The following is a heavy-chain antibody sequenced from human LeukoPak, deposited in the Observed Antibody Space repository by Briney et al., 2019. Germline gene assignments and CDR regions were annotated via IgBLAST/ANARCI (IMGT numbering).Heavy chain of an antibody. D-gene: IGHD2/OR15-2a*01. V-gene: IGHV4-59*01. CDR3: SSHLSNAFDI. CDR1: GGSIRSYY. Sequence: PSETLSLTCTVSGGSIRSYYWGWIRQPPGKGLEWIGYIYHSGSTNYNPSLKSRVTMSVDTSKNQFSLKLSSVTAADTAVYYCSSHLSNAFDIWGQGTMVIVSS. CDR2: IYHSGST. J-gene: IGHJ3*02.